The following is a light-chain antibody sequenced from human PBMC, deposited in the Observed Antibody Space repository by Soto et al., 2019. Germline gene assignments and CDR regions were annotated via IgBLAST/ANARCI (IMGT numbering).Light chain of an antibody. J-gene: IGKJ2*01. CDR1: QTISTY. V-gene: IGKV1-39*01. CDR2: AAS. Sequence: DLQMTQSPSSLSASVGDRVTITCRASQTISTYLNWYQQKPGKAPKLLIYAASTLQSGVPSRFSGSGSRTDFTLTINSLQPEDFATYYCQQSHGIPYTFGQGTKLEIK. CDR3: QQSHGIPYT.